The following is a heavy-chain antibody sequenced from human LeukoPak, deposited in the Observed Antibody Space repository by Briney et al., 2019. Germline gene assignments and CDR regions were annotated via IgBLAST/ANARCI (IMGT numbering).Heavy chain of an antibody. Sequence: GGSLRLSCAASGFTFSSYWMSWVRQAPGKGLEWVANIKQDGSEKYYVDSVKGRFTISRDNAKNSLYLQMNSLRAEDTAVYYCARDLISPTVTTGSYFDYWGQGTLVTVSS. V-gene: IGHV3-7*01. CDR3: ARDLISPTVTTGSYFDY. J-gene: IGHJ4*02. D-gene: IGHD4-17*01. CDR2: IKQDGSEK. CDR1: GFTFSSYW.